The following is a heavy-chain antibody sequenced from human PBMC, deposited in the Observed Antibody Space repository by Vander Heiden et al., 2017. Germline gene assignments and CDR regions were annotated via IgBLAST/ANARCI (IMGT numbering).Heavy chain of an antibody. V-gene: IGHV3-30*18. CDR2: ISYDGNNK. CDR3: AKVFNGYVQSSHYFDQ. J-gene: IGHJ4*02. D-gene: IGHD2-8*01. Sequence: QVQLVESGGGVVQPGRSLRLSCPASGITFSPYGMHWVRQAPGKGLEWVAVISYDGNNKYYADSVKGRFTISRDNSDSTLYLQMNSLGVEDTAVYYCAKVFNGYVQSSHYFDQWGQGTLVTVSS. CDR1: GITFSPYG.